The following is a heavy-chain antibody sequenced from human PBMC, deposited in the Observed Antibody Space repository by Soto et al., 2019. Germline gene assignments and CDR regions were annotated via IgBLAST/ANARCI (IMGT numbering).Heavy chain of an antibody. J-gene: IGHJ6*02. D-gene: IGHD3-10*01. V-gene: IGHV1-69*02. CDR2: IIPILGIA. CDR3: NMVRDLSIYYGMDV. CDR1: GGTFSSYT. Sequence: QVQLVQSGAEVKKPGSSVKVSCKASGGTFSSYTISWVRQAPGQGLEWMGRIIPILGIANYAQKFQGRVTITADKSPSTAYMELSSLRSEDTAVYYCNMVRDLSIYYGMDVWGPGTTVTVSS.